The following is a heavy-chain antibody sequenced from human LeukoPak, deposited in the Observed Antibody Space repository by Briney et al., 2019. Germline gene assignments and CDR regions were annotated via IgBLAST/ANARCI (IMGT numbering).Heavy chain of an antibody. J-gene: IGHJ4*02. CDR2: ISSSSSYI. CDR3: AKGGYYYDGSAYQVDY. CDR1: GFTFSSYS. D-gene: IGHD3-22*01. Sequence: GGSLRLSCAASGFTFSSYSMNWVRQAPGKGLEWVSSISSSSSYIYYADSVKGRFTISRDNSKNTLYLQMNSLRVEDTALYYCAKGGYYYDGSAYQVDYWGQGTLVTVSS. V-gene: IGHV3-21*01.